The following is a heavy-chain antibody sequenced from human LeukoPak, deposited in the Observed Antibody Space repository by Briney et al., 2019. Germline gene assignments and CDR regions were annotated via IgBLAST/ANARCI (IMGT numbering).Heavy chain of an antibody. CDR1: GYTFTSYY. J-gene: IGHJ6*03. V-gene: IGHV1-2*02. D-gene: IGHD6-19*01. CDR3: ARDGGGWYPYYYYYMDV. Sequence: ASVKVSCKASGYTFTSYYMHWVRQAPGQGLEWMGWINPNSGGTNYAQKFQGRVTMTRDTSISTAYMELSRLRSDDTAVYYCARDGGGWYPYYYYYMDVWGKGTTVTISS. CDR2: INPNSGGT.